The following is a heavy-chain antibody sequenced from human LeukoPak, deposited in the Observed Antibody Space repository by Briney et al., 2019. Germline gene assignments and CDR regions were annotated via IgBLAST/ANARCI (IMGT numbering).Heavy chain of an antibody. D-gene: IGHD3-10*01. CDR1: GFTFSSYS. Sequence: PGGSLRLSCAASGFTFSSYSMNWVRQAPGKGLEWVSYISSSSSTIYYADSVKGRFTISRDNAKNSLYLQMNSLRAEGTAVYYCARDGVVRGVISYYYYYYMDVCGKGTTVTVSS. CDR3: ARDGVVRGVISYYYYYYMDV. J-gene: IGHJ6*03. CDR2: ISSSSSTI. V-gene: IGHV3-48*01.